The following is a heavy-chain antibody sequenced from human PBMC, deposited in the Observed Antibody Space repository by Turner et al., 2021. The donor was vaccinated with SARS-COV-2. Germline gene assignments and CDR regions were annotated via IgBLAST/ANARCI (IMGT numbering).Heavy chain of an antibody. D-gene: IGHD3-22*01. CDR2: IYSGGRT. Sequence: VQLVESGGGLVQPGGSLSLSCAASGFTVSSNYMSWVRQAPGKGLEWVSIIYSGGRTYYADSVKGRFTISRDNSKNTLYLQMNSLRAEDTAVYYCASEQDSSGFVGMDVWGQGTTVTVSS. V-gene: IGHV3-66*01. CDR3: ASEQDSSGFVGMDV. CDR1: GFTVSSNY. J-gene: IGHJ6*02.